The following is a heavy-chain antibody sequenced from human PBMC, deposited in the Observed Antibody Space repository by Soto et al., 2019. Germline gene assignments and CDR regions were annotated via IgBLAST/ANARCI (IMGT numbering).Heavy chain of an antibody. Sequence: GGSPRLSCAASGFNFPNFVLSWVRQAPGKGLEWVSSISGSSATSYYADSVKGRFTISRDNSRNTLFLQMVNLRADDTAVYYCARVTTFYDILTSSYALNYFDYWGQGT. CDR2: ISGSSATS. CDR1: GFNFPNFV. CDR3: ARVTTFYDILTSSYALNYFDY. V-gene: IGHV3-23*01. J-gene: IGHJ4*02. D-gene: IGHD3-9*01.